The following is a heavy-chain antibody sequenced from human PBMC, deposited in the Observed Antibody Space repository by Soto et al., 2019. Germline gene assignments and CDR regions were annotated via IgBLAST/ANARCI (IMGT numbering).Heavy chain of an antibody. V-gene: IGHV3-21*01. Sequence: EVQLVESGGGLVKPGGSLRLSCAASGFTFSKYTMNWVRQAPGKGLEWVSSISSSSIDIYYAGSVKGRFTISRDNXIDSLYLQMNTLRAEDTAVYFCARDGLYGSGTYFRDWGQGTLVTVSS. J-gene: IGHJ4*02. D-gene: IGHD3-10*01. CDR2: ISSSSIDI. CDR1: GFTFSKYT. CDR3: ARDGLYGSGTYFRD.